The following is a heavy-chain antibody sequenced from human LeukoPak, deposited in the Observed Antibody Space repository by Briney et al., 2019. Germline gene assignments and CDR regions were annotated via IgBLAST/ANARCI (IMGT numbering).Heavy chain of an antibody. CDR3: AKDPRRHYDILTGYQRAPPDWHDY. CDR2: ISYDGSNK. Sequence: GGSLRLSCAASGFTFSSYAMHWVRQAPGKGLEWVAVISYDGSNKYYADSVKGRFTISRDNSKNTLYLQMNSLRAEDTAVYYCAKDPRRHYDILTGYQRAPPDWHDYWGQGTLVTVSS. CDR1: GFTFSSYA. J-gene: IGHJ4*02. D-gene: IGHD3-9*01. V-gene: IGHV3-30-3*01.